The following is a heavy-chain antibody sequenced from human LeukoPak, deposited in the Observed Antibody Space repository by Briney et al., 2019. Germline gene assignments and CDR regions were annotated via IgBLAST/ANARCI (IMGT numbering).Heavy chain of an antibody. CDR1: GGTFSSYA. CDR3: ARDRGPEMNYYYYYGMDV. Sequence: GSSVKVSFTASGGTFSSYAISWVRQAPGQGLEWMGGIIPIFGTANYAQKFQGRVTITADESTSTAYMELSSLRSEDTAVYYCARDRGPEMNYYYYYGMDVWGQGTTVTVSS. J-gene: IGHJ6*02. CDR2: IIPIFGTA. V-gene: IGHV1-69*01. D-gene: IGHD3-10*01.